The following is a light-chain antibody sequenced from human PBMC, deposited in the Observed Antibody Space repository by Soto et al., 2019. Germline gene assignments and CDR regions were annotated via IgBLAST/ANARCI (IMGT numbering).Light chain of an antibody. V-gene: IGKV3-15*01. CDR3: EQYNNWPRT. Sequence: EIVMTQSPATLSVSPGERATLSCRASQSVNSNLAWYQQRPGQAPRLLIYGASTRATGIPARFSGSGSGTEFTLTISSLQSEDFAFYYCEQYNNWPRTFGQGTKVEI. CDR2: GAS. J-gene: IGKJ1*01. CDR1: QSVNSN.